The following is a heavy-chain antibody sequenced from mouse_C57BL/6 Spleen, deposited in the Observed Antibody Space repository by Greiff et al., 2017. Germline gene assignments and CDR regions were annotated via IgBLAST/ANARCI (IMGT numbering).Heavy chain of an antibody. Sequence: EVKLMESGPGLVKPSQSLSLTCSVTGYSITSGYYWNWIRQFPGNKLEWMGYISYDGSNNYNPSFKNRTSITSDTSKNQFFLKLNSVTTEDTATYYCASGYLFDYWGQGTTLTVSS. CDR2: ISYDGSN. V-gene: IGHV3-6*01. J-gene: IGHJ2*01. CDR1: GYSITSGYY. D-gene: IGHD1-2*01. CDR3: ASGYLFDY.